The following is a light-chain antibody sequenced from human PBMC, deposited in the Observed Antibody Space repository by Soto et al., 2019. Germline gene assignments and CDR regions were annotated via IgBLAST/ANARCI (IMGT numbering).Light chain of an antibody. CDR1: QSVSSSY. V-gene: IGKV3-20*01. Sequence: EIVLMPSPGTLSLSPGERATLSCRASQSVSSSYLAWYQQKPGQAPRLLIYGASSRATGIPDRFSGSGSGTDFTLTISRLEPEDFSVYYCQQYVSSPLTFGGGTKEDIK. CDR3: QQYVSSPLT. CDR2: GAS. J-gene: IGKJ4*01.